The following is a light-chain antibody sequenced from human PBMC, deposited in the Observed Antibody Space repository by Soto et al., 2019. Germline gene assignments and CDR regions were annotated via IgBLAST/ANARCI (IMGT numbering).Light chain of an antibody. CDR1: SSNIGAGYD. J-gene: IGLJ2*01. CDR3: QSYDSSLSGYVV. CDR2: GNS. V-gene: IGLV1-40*01. Sequence: QAVVTQPPSVSGPPGQRVTISCTGSSSNIGAGYDAHWYQQLPGTAPKLLIYGNSNRPSGVPDRFSGSKSGTSASLAITGLQAEDEADYYCQSYDSSLSGYVVFGGGTKLTVL.